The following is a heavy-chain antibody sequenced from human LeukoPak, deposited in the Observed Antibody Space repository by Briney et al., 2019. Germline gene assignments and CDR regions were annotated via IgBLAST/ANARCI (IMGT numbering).Heavy chain of an antibody. Sequence: SETLSLTRTVSGGSISSSSYYWGWIRQPPGKGLEWIGSIYYSGSTYYNPSLKSRVTISVDTSKNQFSLKLSSVTAADTAVYYCARARIDWLLVFDYWGQGTLVTVSS. CDR2: IYYSGST. CDR3: ARARIDWLLVFDY. CDR1: GGSISSSSYY. D-gene: IGHD3-9*01. J-gene: IGHJ4*02. V-gene: IGHV4-39*07.